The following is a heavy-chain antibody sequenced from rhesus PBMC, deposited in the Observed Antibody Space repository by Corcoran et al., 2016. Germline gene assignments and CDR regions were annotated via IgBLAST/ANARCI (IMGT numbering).Heavy chain of an antibody. Sequence: QVQLQESGPGLVKPSETLSLTCAVSGYSISSGYGWSWIRQPPGKGLEWIGYIGGSSGSTSYHPSLKSRVTLSKDTSKNQFSLKLSSVTAADTAVYYCARGAVGQLLYWGQGVLVTVSS. D-gene: IGHD4-29*01. V-gene: IGHV4-127*01. CDR2: IGGSSGST. J-gene: IGHJ4*01. CDR3: ARGAVGQLLY. CDR1: GYSISSGYG.